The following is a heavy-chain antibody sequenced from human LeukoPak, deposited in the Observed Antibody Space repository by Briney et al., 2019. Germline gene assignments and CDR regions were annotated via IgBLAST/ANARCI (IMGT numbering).Heavy chain of an antibody. D-gene: IGHD4-17*01. CDR1: GFTVSSHY. J-gene: IGHJ4*02. CDR2: IYSVGST. V-gene: IGHV3-66*01. Sequence: QPGGSLRLSCAASGFTVSSHYMTWVRQAPGKGLEWVSIIYSVGSTYYADSVKGRFTISRDNSKNTLYLQMNSLRAEDTAVYYCAKALYGDYGRFDYWGQGTLVTVSS. CDR3: AKALYGDYGRFDY.